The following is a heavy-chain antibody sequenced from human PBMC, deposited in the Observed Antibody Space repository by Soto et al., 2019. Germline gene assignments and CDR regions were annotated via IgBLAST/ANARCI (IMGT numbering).Heavy chain of an antibody. Sequence: PRLSCAASGFTFSSYAMHWVRQAPGKGLELVAVISYDGSNKYYADSVKGRFTISRDNSKNTLYLQMNSLRAEDTAVYYCTRHEGGAAADRPLDYWGQGTLVTVSS. J-gene: IGHJ4*02. CDR3: TRHEGGAAADRPLDY. CDR1: GFTFSSYA. D-gene: IGHD6-13*01. V-gene: IGHV3-30-3*01. CDR2: ISYDGSNK.